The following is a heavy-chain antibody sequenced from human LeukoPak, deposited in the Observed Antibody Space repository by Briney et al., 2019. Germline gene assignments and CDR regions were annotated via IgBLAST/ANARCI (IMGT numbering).Heavy chain of an antibody. D-gene: IGHD1-26*01. J-gene: IGHJ5*02. CDR3: AKDLGFGATDWFDP. V-gene: IGHV3-23*01. CDR2: ITASGRST. CDR1: GFTFTSYA. Sequence: GGSLRLSCSASGFTFTSYAMTWVRLAPGRGLEWVSSITASGRSTYYADSVKGRFTVSRDNSQKVLYVQMNSLKVEDTAVYYCAKDLGFGATDWFDPWGQGTLVTVSS.